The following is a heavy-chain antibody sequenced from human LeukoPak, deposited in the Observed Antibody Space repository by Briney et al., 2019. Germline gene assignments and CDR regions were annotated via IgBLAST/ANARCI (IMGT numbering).Heavy chain of an antibody. V-gene: IGHV4-38-2*02. J-gene: IGHJ5*02. D-gene: IGHD2-2*01. CDR3: ARDRYCSSTSCWGWFDP. CDR1: GYSISSGYY. Sequence: SETLSLTCAVSGYSISSGYYWGWIRQPPGKGLEWIGSIYHSGSTYYNPSLKGRVTISVDTSKNQFSLKLSSVTAADTAVYYCARDRYCSSTSCWGWFDPWGQGTLVTVSS. CDR2: IYHSGST.